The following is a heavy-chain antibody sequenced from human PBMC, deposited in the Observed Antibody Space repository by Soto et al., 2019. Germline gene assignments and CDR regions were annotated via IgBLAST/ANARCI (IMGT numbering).Heavy chain of an antibody. CDR2: IKVDSGYT. Sequence: QLQLVQSAAEVKKPGASVRVSCKAYGYPFIKYGISWIRQAPEQGLEWMGWIKVDSGYTNYAQKFQGRVSMTADTSSDTAFMELRSLRLDDTAVYFCATSSDPGFDPWGQGTLVSVSS. CDR1: GYPFIKYG. CDR3: ATSSDPGFDP. V-gene: IGHV1-18*04. J-gene: IGHJ5*02.